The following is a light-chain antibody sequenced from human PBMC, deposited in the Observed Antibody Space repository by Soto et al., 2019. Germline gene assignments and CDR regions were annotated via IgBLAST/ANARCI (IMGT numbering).Light chain of an antibody. V-gene: IGKV3-20*01. Sequence: EIVLTQSTGTVSLSPGERAIHSCSPSQSVSSSHLAWYQHKPGQAPRLLIYAASSRATGSPDRFSGGGSGTDFTLTISRLEPEDFAVYYCQQYGYSPITFGQGTRLEI. CDR3: QQYGYSPIT. CDR2: AAS. J-gene: IGKJ5*01. CDR1: QSVSSSH.